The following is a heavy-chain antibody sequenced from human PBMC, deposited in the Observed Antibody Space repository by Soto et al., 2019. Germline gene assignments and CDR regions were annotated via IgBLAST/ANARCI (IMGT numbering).Heavy chain of an antibody. J-gene: IGHJ6*02. Sequence: PVKVSCQASGGTFSSYAISWVRQAPRQGLEWMGGIIPIFGTANYAQKFQGRVTITADKSTSTAYMELSSLRSEDTAVYYCARQDYDFWSGYQYYYYYGMDVWGQGTTVTVSS. CDR3: ARQDYDFWSGYQYYYYYGMDV. V-gene: IGHV1-69*06. CDR1: GGTFSSYA. D-gene: IGHD3-3*01. CDR2: IIPIFGTA.